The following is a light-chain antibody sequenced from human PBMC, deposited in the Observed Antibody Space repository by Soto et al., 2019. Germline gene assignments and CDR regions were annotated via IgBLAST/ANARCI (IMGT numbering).Light chain of an antibody. V-gene: IGKV4-1*01. J-gene: IGKJ4*01. CDR3: QQYYNTPLT. CDR1: QNLLYGANNDSY. CDR2: WAS. Sequence: DIVMTESPDSLAVSLGERATINCKSSQNLLYGANNDSYLAWYQQRRGHRPKPLFYWASTRESGVPDRFSGSGSGTDFSLTISNLQAEDVAIYYCQQYYNTPLTFGGGTKVDIK.